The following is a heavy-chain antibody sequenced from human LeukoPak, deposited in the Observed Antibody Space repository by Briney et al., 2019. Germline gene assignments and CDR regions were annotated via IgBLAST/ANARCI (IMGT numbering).Heavy chain of an antibody. CDR1: GFTFTNYW. J-gene: IGHJ4*02. V-gene: IGHV3-7*01. CDR2: IKQDGTEK. Sequence: GGSLRLSCAASGFTFTNYWMSWVRQAPGKGLDWVATIKQDGTEKYYVDSVKGRFTISRDNAKNSLFLQMNSLRAEDTAVYYCXXXXXXXXYVWGSYRPFDYWGQGTLVTVSS. CDR3: XXXXXXXXYVWGSYRPFDY. D-gene: IGHD3-16*02.